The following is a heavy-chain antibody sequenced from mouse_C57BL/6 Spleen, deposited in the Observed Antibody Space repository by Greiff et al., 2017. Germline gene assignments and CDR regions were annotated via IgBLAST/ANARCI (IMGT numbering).Heavy chain of an antibody. D-gene: IGHD3-2*02. CDR1: GFTFSDAW. J-gene: IGHJ3*01. V-gene: IGHV6-6*01. CDR2: IRNKANNHAT. Sequence: EVKVVESGGGLVQPGGSMKLSCAASGFTFSDAWMDWVRQSPEKGLEWVAEIRNKANNHATYYAESVKGRFTISRDDSKSSVYLQMNSLRAEDTGIYYCTRPGRAQATLRCAYWGQGTLVTVSA. CDR3: TRPGRAQATLRCAY.